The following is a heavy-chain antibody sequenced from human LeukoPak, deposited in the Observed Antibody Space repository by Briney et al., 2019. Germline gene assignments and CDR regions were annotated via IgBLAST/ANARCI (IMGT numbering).Heavy chain of an antibody. J-gene: IGHJ4*02. D-gene: IGHD6-19*01. CDR2: ISSSSSTI. CDR1: GFTFSSYS. V-gene: IGHV3-48*04. Sequence: PGGSLRLSCAASGFTFSSYSMNWVRQAPGKGLEWVSYISSSSSTIYYADSVKGRFTISRDNAKNSLYLQMNSLRAEDTAVYYCAKTGTVAGYWGQGTLVTVSS. CDR3: AKTGTVAGY.